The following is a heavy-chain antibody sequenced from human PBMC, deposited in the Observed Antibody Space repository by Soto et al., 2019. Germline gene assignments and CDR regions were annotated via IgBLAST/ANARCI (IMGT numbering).Heavy chain of an antibody. J-gene: IGHJ2*01. CDR2: ISSSTSYT. V-gene: IGHV3-11*05. CDR1: GFTFSDDY. CDR3: AITIAAAGGRLYFHL. D-gene: IGHD6-13*01. Sequence: QVQLVESGEGLVKPGGSLRLSCAASGFTFSDDYMSCIRQAPGKGLEWVSYISSSTSYTNYADSLKGRFTISRDNPKNSLYLQMNSLRDEYPAVYHCAITIAAAGGRLYFHLWGRGTLVTVSS.